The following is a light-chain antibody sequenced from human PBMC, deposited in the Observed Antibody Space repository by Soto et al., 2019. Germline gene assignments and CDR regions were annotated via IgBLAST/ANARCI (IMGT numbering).Light chain of an antibody. J-gene: IGKJ1*01. Sequence: IQMTQSPSTLAASVGDRVTFTCRASQTISTWLAWYQQKPGEAPKLLIYKASTLEVGVPSRFSGSGSGTDFTLTINTLQPADFATYYCQQYNSYPWTFGQGTKV. CDR2: KAS. CDR1: QTISTW. CDR3: QQYNSYPWT. V-gene: IGKV1-5*03.